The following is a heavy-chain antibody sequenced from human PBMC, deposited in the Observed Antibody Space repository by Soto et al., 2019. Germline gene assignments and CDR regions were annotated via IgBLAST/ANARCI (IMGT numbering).Heavy chain of an antibody. CDR3: AQVPGDRNYYFYGMDV. Sequence: GGSLRLSCTASGLSFSDNAISWVRQAPGKGLEWVSTISAGSSDTFYADSVKGRFTISRDNSKNTPFLQMNSVRADDTAVYYCAQVPGDRNYYFYGMDVWGQGTTVTVPS. V-gene: IGHV3-23*01. CDR1: GLSFSDNA. J-gene: IGHJ6*02. D-gene: IGHD2-21*02. CDR2: ISAGSSDT.